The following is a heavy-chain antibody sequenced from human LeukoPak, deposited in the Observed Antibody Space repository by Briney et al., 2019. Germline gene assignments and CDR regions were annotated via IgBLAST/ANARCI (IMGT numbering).Heavy chain of an antibody. Sequence: RGSLRLSCAASGFIFSKYGMSWVRQAPGKGPEWVASISGSGGRTANAGKGLEWVSSTSGTGARTYYADSVKGRLAVSRDNSKEMLYLQLNSLKTEDTAVYYCTTPLHYDFWSGYYFPAPNPNLEIDYWGQGTLVTVSS. V-gene: IGHV3-23*01. CDR2: TSGTGART. J-gene: IGHJ4*02. CDR3: TTPLHYDFWSGYYFPAPNPNLEIDY. D-gene: IGHD3-3*01. CDR1: GFIFSKYG.